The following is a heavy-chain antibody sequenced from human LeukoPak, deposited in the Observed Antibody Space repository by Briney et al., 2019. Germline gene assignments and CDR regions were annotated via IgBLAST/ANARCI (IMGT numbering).Heavy chain of an antibody. Sequence: GGSLRLSCAASGFTFSSYWMSWVRQAPGKGLEWVANIKQDGSEKYYVDSVKGRFTISRDNAKNSLYQQMNSLRAEDTAVYYCARDLPNYDILTGYRWFDPWGQGTLVTVSS. V-gene: IGHV3-7*03. D-gene: IGHD3-9*01. J-gene: IGHJ5*02. CDR1: GFTFSSYW. CDR2: IKQDGSEK. CDR3: ARDLPNYDILTGYRWFDP.